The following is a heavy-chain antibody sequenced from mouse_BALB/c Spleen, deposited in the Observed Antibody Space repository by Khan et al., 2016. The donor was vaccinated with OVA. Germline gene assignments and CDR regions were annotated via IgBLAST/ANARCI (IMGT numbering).Heavy chain of an antibody. J-gene: IGHJ2*01. CDR2: IWAGGST. CDR1: GFSLTSYG. V-gene: IGHV2-9*02. D-gene: IGHD1-3*01. CDR3: ARLEDI. Sequence: QVQLQQSGPGLVAPSQSLSITCTVSGFSLTSYGVHWVRQPPGKGLEWLGVIWAGGSTNYNSDLMSRLRISKDNSKSQVFLKMNSLLTDDTAMYYCARLEDIWGQGTTLTVSS.